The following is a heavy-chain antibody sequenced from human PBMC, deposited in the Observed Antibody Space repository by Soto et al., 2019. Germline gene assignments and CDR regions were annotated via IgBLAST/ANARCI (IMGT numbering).Heavy chain of an antibody. Sequence: SLKISCAASGFTFDDYAMHWVRQAPGKGLEWVSGISWNSGSIGYADSVKGRFTISRDNAKNSLYLQMNSLRAEDTALYYCAKDMSGSSSWYYYYYGIDVWGQGTTVTVSS. CDR2: ISWNSGSI. J-gene: IGHJ6*02. D-gene: IGHD6-13*01. CDR3: AKDMSGSSSWYYYYYGIDV. CDR1: GFTFDDYA. V-gene: IGHV3-9*01.